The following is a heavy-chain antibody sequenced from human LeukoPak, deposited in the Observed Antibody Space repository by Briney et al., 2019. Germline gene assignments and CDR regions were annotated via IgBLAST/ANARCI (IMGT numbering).Heavy chain of an antibody. V-gene: IGHV3-30*18. CDR2: ISYDGSNK. CDR3: AKDAYGSGSYFTH. Sequence: GGSLRLSCAASGFTFSYYWMSWVRQAPGKGLEWVAVISYDGSNKYYADSVKGRFTISRDNSKNTLYLQMNSLRAEDTAVYYCAKDAYGSGSYFTHWGQGTLVTVSS. D-gene: IGHD3-10*01. J-gene: IGHJ4*02. CDR1: GFTFSYYW.